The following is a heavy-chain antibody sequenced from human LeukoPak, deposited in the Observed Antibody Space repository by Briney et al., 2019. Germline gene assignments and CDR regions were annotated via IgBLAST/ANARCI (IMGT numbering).Heavy chain of an antibody. CDR2: IYTSGST. CDR3: ARELYPGSVGIAVAGKEVGYYYMDV. CDR1: GGSISSYY. J-gene: IGHJ6*03. V-gene: IGHV4-4*07. D-gene: IGHD6-19*01. Sequence: SETLSLTCTVSGGSISSYYWSWIRQPAGKGLEWIGRIYTSGSTNYNPSLKSRVTMSVDTSKNQFSLKLSSVTAADTAVYYCARELYPGSVGIAVAGKEVGYYYMDVWGKGTTVPVSS.